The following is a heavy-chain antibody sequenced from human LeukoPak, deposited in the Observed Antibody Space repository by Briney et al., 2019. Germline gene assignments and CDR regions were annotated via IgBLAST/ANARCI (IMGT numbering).Heavy chain of an antibody. CDR2: IHDRGSD. CDR1: GASITTTNFW. D-gene: IGHD6-13*01. CDR3: ARDIIAANWFDP. V-gene: IGHV4-61*01. J-gene: IGHJ5*02. Sequence: SETLSLTCSVSGASITTTNFWWTWIRQSPGRGLEWIGYIHDRGSDKYNPALESRATLSVDTSKNQFSLKLNSVTAADTAVYYCARDIIAANWFDPWGQGTLVTVSS.